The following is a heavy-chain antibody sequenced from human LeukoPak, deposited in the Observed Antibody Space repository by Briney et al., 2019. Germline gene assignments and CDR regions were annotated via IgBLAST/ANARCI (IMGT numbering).Heavy chain of an antibody. CDR3: AKDQSVVCSSTSCISDY. D-gene: IGHD2-2*01. Sequence: GGSLRLSCAASGFTFSSYAMSWVRQAPGKGREWVSAISGSGGSTSYADSVKGGFSISRYNSKNTLYLQMNSLRAEDTAVYYCAKDQSVVCSSTSCISDYWGQGTLVTVSP. V-gene: IGHV3-23*01. J-gene: IGHJ4*02. CDR2: ISGSGGST. CDR1: GFTFSSYA.